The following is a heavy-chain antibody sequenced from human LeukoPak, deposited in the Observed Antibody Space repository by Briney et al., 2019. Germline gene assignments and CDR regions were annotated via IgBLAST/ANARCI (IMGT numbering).Heavy chain of an antibody. Sequence: SVKVSCKASGGTFSSYAISWVRQAPGQGLEWMGGIIPIFGTANYAQKFQGRVTITADKSTSTAYMELSSLRSEDTAVYYCARASVIVVVAATYNWFDPWGQGTLVTVSS. D-gene: IGHD2-15*01. CDR2: IIPIFGTA. J-gene: IGHJ5*02. CDR1: GGTFSSYA. V-gene: IGHV1-69*06. CDR3: ARASVIVVVAATYNWFDP.